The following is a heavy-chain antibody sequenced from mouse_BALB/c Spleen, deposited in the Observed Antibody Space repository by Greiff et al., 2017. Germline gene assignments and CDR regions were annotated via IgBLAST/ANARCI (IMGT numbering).Heavy chain of an antibody. Sequence: EVKLQESGPGLVKPSQSLSLTCTVTGYSITSDYAWNWIRQFPGNKLEWMGYISYSGSTSYNPSLKSRISITRDTSKNQFFLQLNSVTTEDTATYYCARMRYDYEAWFAYWGQGTLVTVSA. D-gene: IGHD2-4*01. V-gene: IGHV3-2*02. CDR3: ARMRYDYEAWFAY. CDR1: GYSITSDYA. CDR2: ISYSGST. J-gene: IGHJ3*01.